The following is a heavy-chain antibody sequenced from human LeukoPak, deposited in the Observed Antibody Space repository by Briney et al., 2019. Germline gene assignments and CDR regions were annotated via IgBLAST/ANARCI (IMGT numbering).Heavy chain of an antibody. CDR2: ISYDGSNK. CDR3: AKDAVTANSSPDY. CDR1: GFTFSSYA. Sequence: PGGSLRLSCAASGFTFSSYAMSWVRQAPGKGLEWVAVISYDGSNKYYADSVKGRFTISRDNSKNTLYLQMNSLRAEDTAVYYCAKDAVTANSSPDYWGQGTLVTVSS. D-gene: IGHD2-21*02. V-gene: IGHV3-30*18. J-gene: IGHJ4*02.